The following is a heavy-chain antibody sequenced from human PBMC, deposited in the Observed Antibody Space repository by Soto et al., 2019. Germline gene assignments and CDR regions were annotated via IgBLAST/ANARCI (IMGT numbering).Heavy chain of an antibody. CDR3: FRRWFDP. Sequence: QVQLVQSGAEVKKPGSSVKVSCKASGGTFSSNAISWVRHAPGQGLESMGGIIPIFGPAHYEQKFQGSVTITADESTNTSYMELCSLRSEHTNVYYCFRRWFDPWGQGTLVTVSS. CDR2: IIPIFGPA. J-gene: IGHJ5*02. V-gene: IGHV1-69*12. CDR1: GGTFSSNA.